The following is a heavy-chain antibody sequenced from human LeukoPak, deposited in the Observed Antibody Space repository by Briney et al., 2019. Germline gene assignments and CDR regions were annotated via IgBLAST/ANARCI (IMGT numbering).Heavy chain of an antibody. Sequence: GESLKISCLGSGYSFPNYWIGWVRQMPGEGLEWMGIIYPGDSDTRYSPSFQGQVTISADKSITTAYLQWSSLKASDTAMYYCAKVGAGGYCSSTSCYASYNWFDPWGQGTLVTVSS. CDR3: AKVGAGGYCSSTSCYASYNWFDP. D-gene: IGHD2-2*01. CDR2: IYPGDSDT. CDR1: GYSFPNYW. J-gene: IGHJ5*02. V-gene: IGHV5-51*01.